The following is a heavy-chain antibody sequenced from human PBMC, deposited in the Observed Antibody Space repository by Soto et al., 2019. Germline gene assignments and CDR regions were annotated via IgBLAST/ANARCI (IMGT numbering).Heavy chain of an antibody. CDR3: ARGGDYDLDC. J-gene: IGHJ4*02. D-gene: IGHD3-16*01. Sequence: QVQLVESGGGVVQPGRSLRLSCAASEFTFSDFVMHWVRQAPGKGLEWVAVIAYDGSNQYYAESGKGRFTISRDNSKNTLYVQMDCLRAEDTALYFCARGGDYDLDCWGQGTLVTVSS. CDR2: IAYDGSNQ. CDR1: EFTFSDFV. V-gene: IGHV3-30-3*01.